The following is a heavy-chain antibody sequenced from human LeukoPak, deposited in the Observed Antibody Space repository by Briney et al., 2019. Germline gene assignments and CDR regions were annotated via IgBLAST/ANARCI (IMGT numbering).Heavy chain of an antibody. CDR3: THMVCRDGFDY. Sequence: GGSLRLSCAGSGFPFSTYDMTWVRQAPGKGLEYVSGVTNDGGSTSYADSVKGRFTISRDNSKNTVYLQMSSLRAEDTAVYYCTHMVCRDGFDYWGQGTLVTVSS. CDR2: VTNDGGST. D-gene: IGHD3-10*01. J-gene: IGHJ4*02. V-gene: IGHV3-64D*06. CDR1: GFPFSTYD.